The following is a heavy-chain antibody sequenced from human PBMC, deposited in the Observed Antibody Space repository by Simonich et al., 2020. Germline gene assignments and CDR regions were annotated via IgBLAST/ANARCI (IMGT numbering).Heavy chain of an antibody. CDR2: IITILGIA. V-gene: IGHV1-69*09. CDR1: GGTFRSYA. J-gene: IGHJ6*03. CDR3: ARGGLADRRIVYYYYMDV. Sequence: QVQLVQSGAEVKKPGSSVKVSCKASGGTFRSYAISWVRQAPGQGLEWMEVIITILGIANYAPKFQGRVTITADKSTSTAYMELSSLRSEDTAVYYCARGGLADRRIVYYYYMDVWGKGTTVTVSS. D-gene: IGHD2-15*01.